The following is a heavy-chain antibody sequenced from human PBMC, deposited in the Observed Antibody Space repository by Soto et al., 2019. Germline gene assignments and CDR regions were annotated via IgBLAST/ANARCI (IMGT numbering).Heavy chain of an antibody. CDR1: GGSISSYY. J-gene: IGHJ5*02. CDR3: ARVNDFWTGYYSTNWFDP. V-gene: IGHV4-59*01. D-gene: IGHD3-3*01. Sequence: SETLSLTCTVSGGSISSYYWTWIRQPPGKGLEWIGYIYYSGSTNHNPSLKSRVTISVDTSKNQFSLKLSSVAAADTAVYHCARVNDFWTGYYSTNWFDPWGQGTLVTVSS. CDR2: IYYSGST.